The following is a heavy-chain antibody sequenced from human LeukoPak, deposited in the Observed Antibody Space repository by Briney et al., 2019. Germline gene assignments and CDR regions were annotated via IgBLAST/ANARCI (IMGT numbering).Heavy chain of an antibody. CDR1: GYTFTSYY. Sequence: ASVSVSCKASGYTFTSYYIHWVRQAPGQGLEWMGIIYPGGGSTSYAQKFQGRVTMTRDMSTSTVYMELSSLRSEDTAVYYCARDNDFDYWGQGTLVTVSS. D-gene: IGHD2-8*01. CDR3: ARDNDFDY. V-gene: IGHV1-46*01. CDR2: IYPGGGST. J-gene: IGHJ4*02.